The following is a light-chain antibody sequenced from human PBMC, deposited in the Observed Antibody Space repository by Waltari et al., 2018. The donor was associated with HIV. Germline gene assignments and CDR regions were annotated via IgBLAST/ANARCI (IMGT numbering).Light chain of an antibody. J-gene: IGLJ2*01. CDR1: ELRDKF. CDR2: HDT. CDR3: HAWDSITVV. V-gene: IGLV3-1*01. Sequence: SYELTQPPSVSVSPGQTASISCSGDELRDKFVCWYQQKPGQSPVLVIYHDTTLPSVLPELFSGSNSGNTATLTLSGTQAMDEADYYCHAWDSITVVFGGGTKLTVL.